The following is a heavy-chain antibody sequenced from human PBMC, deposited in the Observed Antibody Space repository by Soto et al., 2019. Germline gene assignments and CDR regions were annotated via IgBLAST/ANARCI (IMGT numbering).Heavy chain of an antibody. D-gene: IGHD3-10*01. V-gene: IGHV1-69*13. CDR1: GGTFSSYA. J-gene: IGHJ6*02. CDR2: IIPIFGTA. CDR3: ARDHNTGISQRYYYYGMDV. Sequence: SVKVSCKASGGTFSSYAISWVRQAPGQGLEWMGGIIPIFGTANYAQKFQGRVTITADESTSTAYMELSSLRSEDTAVYYCARDHNTGISQRYYYYGMDVWGQGTTVTVSS.